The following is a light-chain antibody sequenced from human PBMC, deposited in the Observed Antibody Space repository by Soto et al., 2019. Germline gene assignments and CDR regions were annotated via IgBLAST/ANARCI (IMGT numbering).Light chain of an antibody. J-gene: IGLJ3*02. CDR3: SSYTSSSINWL. CDR1: SSDVGGYNY. V-gene: IGLV2-14*03. CDR2: DVT. Sequence: QSALTQPASVSGSPGQSITISCTGTSSDVGGYNYVSWYQQHPGKAPKIMIYDVTNRPSGVSDRFSGSKSGNTASLSISGLQAEDEADYYCSSYTSSSINWLFGGGTKLTVL.